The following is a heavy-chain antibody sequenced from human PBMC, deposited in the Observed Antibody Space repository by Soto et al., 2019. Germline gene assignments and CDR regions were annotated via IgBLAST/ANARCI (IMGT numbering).Heavy chain of an antibody. V-gene: IGHV3-64*01. CDR1: ASALRGCV. D-gene: IGHD6-6*01. J-gene: IGHJ6*03. CDR2: ISSKGVGT. Sequence: EVQLAESGGGLAQPGGSLSLSGPAPASALRGCVWVWVRQRPGKGLEYVSGISSKGVGTYYPNPVRGRFTISRDNSKNAVYLQMGSLRPEDIAVYYCARRARPDFYSMDVWGKGTTVTVSS. CDR3: ARRARPDFYSMDV.